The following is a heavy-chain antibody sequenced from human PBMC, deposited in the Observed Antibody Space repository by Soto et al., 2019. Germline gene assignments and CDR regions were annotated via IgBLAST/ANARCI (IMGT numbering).Heavy chain of an antibody. CDR3: ARRSPSTGRCFDDAFDS. V-gene: IGHV3-30-3*01. CDR1: GFTFSSYA. CDR2: ISYDGGSK. D-gene: IGHD2-15*01. Sequence: QVQLVESGGGVVQPGWSLRLSCAASGFTFSSYAMNWVRQAPGKGLEWVAVISYDGGSKTYADSVKGRFTISRDNSKNTLYLHMNSLKGEDTAVYYCARRSPSTGRCFDDAFDSRGQGTMVTVSS. J-gene: IGHJ3*01.